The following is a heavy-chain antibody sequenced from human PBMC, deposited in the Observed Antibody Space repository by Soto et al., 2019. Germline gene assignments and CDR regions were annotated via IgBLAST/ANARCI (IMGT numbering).Heavy chain of an antibody. V-gene: IGHV1-2*04. CDR2: ISPKTGET. D-gene: IGHD5-18*01. J-gene: IGHJ4*02. CDR3: ARTRIQLWTPDY. CDR1: GYTFTGPY. Sequence: ASVKVSCKASGYTFTGPYIQWVRQAPGQGLEWMGWISPKTGETKYAQKFQGWVTITRDTSINTAYMEVSRLKSNDSAVYYCARTRIQLWTPDYWGQGTQVTVSS.